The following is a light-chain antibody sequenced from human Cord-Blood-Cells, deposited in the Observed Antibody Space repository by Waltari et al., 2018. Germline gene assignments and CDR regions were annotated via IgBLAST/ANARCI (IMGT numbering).Light chain of an antibody. J-gene: IGLJ2*01. CDR3: QSADSSGTYVV. V-gene: IGLV3-25*03. Sequence: SSELTQPPSVSVSPGQTARITRPGDSLPKQYAYWYQQKPGQAPVLVIYKDSERPSGIPERFSGSSSGTTVTLTISGVQAEDEADYYCQSADSSGTYVVFGGGTKLTVL. CDR2: KDS. CDR1: SLPKQY.